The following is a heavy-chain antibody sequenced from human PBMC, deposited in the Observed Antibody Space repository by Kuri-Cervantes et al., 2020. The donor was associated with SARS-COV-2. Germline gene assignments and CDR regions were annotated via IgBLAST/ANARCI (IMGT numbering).Heavy chain of an antibody. D-gene: IGHD5-24*01. CDR1: GFTFSSYS. CDR3: VKDWDGVEK. CDR2: ISSSSSYI. V-gene: IGHV3-21*01. Sequence: GESLKTSCAASGFTFSSYSMNWVRQAPGKGLEWVSSISSSSSYIYYADSVKGRFTISRDNSKNTLYLQMSSLRAVDTAVYYCVKDWDGVEKWGQGTLVTVSS. J-gene: IGHJ4*02.